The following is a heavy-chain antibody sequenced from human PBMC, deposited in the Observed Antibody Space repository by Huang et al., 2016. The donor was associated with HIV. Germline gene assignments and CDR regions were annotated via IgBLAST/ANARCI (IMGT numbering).Heavy chain of an antibody. CDR3: ARGFGINYNHEAFDV. D-gene: IGHD3-10*01. J-gene: IGHJ3*01. V-gene: IGHV1-8*01. Sequence: QIQLAQSGAEVKKPGASVKVSGKASGYTFTNYDINWVRQASGQGLGWMGWMNTKSGDVGYTKKFQGRVAILRNRSINTSYLEVTSLTSEDTAVYYCARGFGINYNHEAFDVWGQGTMVTVSS. CDR1: GYTFTNYD. CDR2: MNTKSGDV.